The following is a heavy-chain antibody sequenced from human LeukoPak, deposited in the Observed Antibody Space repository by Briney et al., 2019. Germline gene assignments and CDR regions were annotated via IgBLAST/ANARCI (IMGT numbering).Heavy chain of an antibody. Sequence: PSETLSLTCTVSGGSVTDYYWSWIRQSPGKGLEWIGYIYYTGTSYNPSLKSRVTISADTSKNQFSLKLISVTAADTAVYYCARDRYYDSGSYYNWGQGTLVAVSS. CDR1: GGSVTDYY. CDR3: ARDRYYDSGSYYN. V-gene: IGHV4-59*02. J-gene: IGHJ4*02. CDR2: IYYTGT. D-gene: IGHD3-10*01.